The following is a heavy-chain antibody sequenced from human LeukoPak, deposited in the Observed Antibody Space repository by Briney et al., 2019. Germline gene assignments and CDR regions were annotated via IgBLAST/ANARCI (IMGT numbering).Heavy chain of an antibody. V-gene: IGHV3-21*04. J-gene: IGHJ4*02. CDR1: GFTFSSYS. D-gene: IGHD1-26*01. Sequence: GGSLRLSCAASGFTFSSYSMNWVRQAPGKGLEWVSSISSSSSYTYYADSVKGRFTISRDDSKNTLYLQMNSLRAEDTAVYYCARAGSIRFDYWGQGTLVTVSS. CDR3: ARAGSIRFDY. CDR2: ISSSSSYT.